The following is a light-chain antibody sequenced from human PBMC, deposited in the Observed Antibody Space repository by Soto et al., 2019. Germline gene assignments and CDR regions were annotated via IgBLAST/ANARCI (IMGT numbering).Light chain of an antibody. Sequence: IRVNQSPSTLSSSWGDSVTISCPASQSINKWLAWYQHKPGKAPNLLVYEVSTLHSGVPSRFSGSGSGTEFTLTISSLRPDDFATYYCQHYSGDRATFGQGTKVDI. CDR2: EVS. V-gene: IGKV1-5*03. CDR3: QHYSGDRAT. CDR1: QSINKW. J-gene: IGKJ1*01.